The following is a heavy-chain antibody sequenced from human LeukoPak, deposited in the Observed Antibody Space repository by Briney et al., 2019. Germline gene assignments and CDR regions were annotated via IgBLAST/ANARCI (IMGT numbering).Heavy chain of an antibody. CDR2: IWYDGSNK. Sequence: GGSLRLSCAASGFTFSSYGMHWVRQAPGKGLEWVAVIWYDGSNKYYADSVKGRFTMSRDNSKNTLYLQMNSLRAEDTAVYYCAKDNYGGNSGFDYWGQGTLVTVSS. CDR3: AKDNYGGNSGFDY. CDR1: GFTFSSYG. J-gene: IGHJ4*02. V-gene: IGHV3-33*06. D-gene: IGHD4-23*01.